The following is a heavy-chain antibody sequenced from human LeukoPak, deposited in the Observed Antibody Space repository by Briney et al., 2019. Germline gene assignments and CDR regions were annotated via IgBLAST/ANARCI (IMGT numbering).Heavy chain of an antibody. V-gene: IGHV4-39*07. CDR3: AKAGYSSSWYQGTFYYYYMDV. CDR2: IFYSGST. CDR1: GGSISTSNYY. J-gene: IGHJ6*03. D-gene: IGHD6-13*01. Sequence: SETLSLTCTVSGGSISTSNYYWGWIRQPPGKGLEWIGNIFYSGSTYYGPSLKSRLTISLDTSRNQFSLKLSSVTAADTAVYYCAKAGYSSSWYQGTFYYYYMDVWGKGTTVTISS.